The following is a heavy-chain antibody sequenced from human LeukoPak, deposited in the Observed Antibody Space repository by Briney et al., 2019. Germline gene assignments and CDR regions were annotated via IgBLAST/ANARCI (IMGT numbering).Heavy chain of an antibody. CDR2: IWYDGSNK. D-gene: IGHD3-3*01. J-gene: IGHJ4*02. CDR1: GFTFSSYG. Sequence: GGSLRLSCAASGFTFSSYGMHWVRQAPGKGLEWVAVIWYDGSNKYYADSGKGRFTISRDISENTLYLQMNSLRAEDTAVYYCARVPFYDFWSGPGYFDYWGQGTLVTVSS. CDR3: ARVPFYDFWSGPGYFDY. V-gene: IGHV3-33*01.